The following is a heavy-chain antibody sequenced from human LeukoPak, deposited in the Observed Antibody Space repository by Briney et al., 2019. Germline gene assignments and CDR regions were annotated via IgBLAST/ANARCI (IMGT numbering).Heavy chain of an antibody. J-gene: IGHJ3*02. CDR1: GGSISRYY. D-gene: IGHD1-7*01. Sequence: SETLSLTCTVSGGSISRYYWSWIRQPPGKGLEWIGYFYYSGSTSYNPSLRSRVTISTDTSKNQFSLKLSSVTAADTAVYYCARHPPPGGTAPGVAFDIWGQGTMLTVSS. CDR2: FYYSGST. CDR3: ARHPPPGGTAPGVAFDI. V-gene: IGHV4-59*08.